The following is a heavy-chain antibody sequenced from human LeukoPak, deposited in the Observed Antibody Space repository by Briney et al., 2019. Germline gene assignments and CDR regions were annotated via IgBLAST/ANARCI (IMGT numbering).Heavy chain of an antibody. J-gene: IGHJ4*02. CDR3: ARSEGLSGYDELYFDY. CDR2: ISAYNGNT. V-gene: IGHV1-18*01. Sequence: GASVKVSCKASGYTFTSYGISWVRQAPGQGLEWMGWISAYNGNTNYAQKLQGRVTMTTDTSTSTAYMEVSSLRSQDTAVYYCARSEGLSGYDELYFDYWGQGTLVTVSS. CDR1: GYTFTSYG. D-gene: IGHD5-12*01.